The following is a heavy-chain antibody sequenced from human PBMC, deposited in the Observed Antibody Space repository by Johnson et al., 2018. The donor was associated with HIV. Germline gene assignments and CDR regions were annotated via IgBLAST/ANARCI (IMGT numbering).Heavy chain of an antibody. Sequence: VQLVESGGGLVQPGGSLRLSCAASGFTFSSYWMSWVRQAPGKGLEWVANIKQDGSEKYYVASVKGRFTISRDNAKNSLYLQMHSLRAEDTAVYYCASPLPTGTTSLDAFDIWGQGTMVTVSS. D-gene: IGHD1-7*01. J-gene: IGHJ3*02. CDR3: ASPLPTGTTSLDAFDI. CDR2: IKQDGSEK. CDR1: GFTFSSYW. V-gene: IGHV3-7*01.